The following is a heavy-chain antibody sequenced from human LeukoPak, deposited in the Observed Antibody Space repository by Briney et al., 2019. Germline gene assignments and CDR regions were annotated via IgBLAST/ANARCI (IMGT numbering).Heavy chain of an antibody. D-gene: IGHD3-10*01. Sequence: VGSLRLSSAAAGFTFSSYWMYRVRPAPGKGLVWVSSIISDVGSTSYADSVKGRLTISRDNPRNTLYLQKNSLRTEDTAVYYCATGNGHAFDIWGQGTMVTVSA. V-gene: IGHV3-74*01. J-gene: IGHJ3*02. CDR3: ATGNGHAFDI. CDR2: IISDVGST. CDR1: GFTFSSYW.